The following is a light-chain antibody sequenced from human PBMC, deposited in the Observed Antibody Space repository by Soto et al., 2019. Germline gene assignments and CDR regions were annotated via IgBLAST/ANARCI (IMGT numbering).Light chain of an antibody. V-gene: IGKV3-15*01. CDR2: GAS. J-gene: IGKJ2*01. CDR1: QSIGSY. CDR3: QQCHNWPAYT. Sequence: EIVMTQSPATLSVSPGERVTLSCRASQSIGSYLAWYQHKPGQAPRLLIYGASTRATGSPARFSGSGSGTDFTLTISSLQSEDFAVYFCQQCHNWPAYTFGQGTKLEIK.